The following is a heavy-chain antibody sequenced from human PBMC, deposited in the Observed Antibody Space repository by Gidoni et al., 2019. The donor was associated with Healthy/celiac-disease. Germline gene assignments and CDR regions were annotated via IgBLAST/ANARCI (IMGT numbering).Heavy chain of an antibody. D-gene: IGHD2-21*02. CDR3: ATLPGGVTANY. V-gene: IGHV4-39*01. J-gene: IGHJ4*02. CDR1: GGSISSSSYY. CDR2: IYYSGST. Sequence: QLQLQESGPGLVKPSETLSLTCTVSGGSISSSSYYWGWIRQPPGKGLEWIGSIYYSGSTYYNPSLKSRVTISVDTSKNQFSLKLSSVTAADTAVYYCATLPGGVTANYWGQGTLVTVTS.